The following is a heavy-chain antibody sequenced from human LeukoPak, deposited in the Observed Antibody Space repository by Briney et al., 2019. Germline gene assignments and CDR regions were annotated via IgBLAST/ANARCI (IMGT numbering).Heavy chain of an antibody. CDR1: GFTFSSSA. J-gene: IGHJ5*02. CDR2: IVAGSGNA. Sequence: SVKVSCKASGFTFSSSAMQWVRQARGQRLEWIGWIVAGSGNANYAQKFQERVTITRDISTSTAYMELSSLRSEDTAVYYCAAAIESSDNSGFDWFDPWGQGTMATVSS. D-gene: IGHD3-22*01. CDR3: AAAIESSDNSGFDWFDP. V-gene: IGHV1-58*02.